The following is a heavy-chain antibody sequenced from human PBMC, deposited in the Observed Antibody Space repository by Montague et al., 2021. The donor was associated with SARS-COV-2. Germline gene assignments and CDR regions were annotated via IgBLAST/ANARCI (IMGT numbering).Heavy chain of an antibody. V-gene: IGHV4-34*01. J-gene: IGHJ6*02. CDR2: ISHGGTT. CDR1: DGSFSGYY. D-gene: IGHD1-14*01. Sequence: SETLSLTCAVYDGSFSGYYWNWIRQPPGKGLEWIGEISHGGTTNYNPSLTSRATISLDKSKSQFSLKLTSVTAADTAIYYCGRGRKVVPWFRYYDMDVWGQGTTVTVSS. CDR3: GRGRKVVPWFRYYDMDV.